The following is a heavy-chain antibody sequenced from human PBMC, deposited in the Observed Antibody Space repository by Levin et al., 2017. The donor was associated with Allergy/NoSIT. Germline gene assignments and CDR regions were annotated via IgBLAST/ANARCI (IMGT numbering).Heavy chain of an antibody. CDR1: GFTFSSSA. CDR2: MNSNGNTI. V-gene: IGHV3-64D*06. Sequence: GESLKISCSASGFTFSSSAMHWVRQAPGKGLEYVSGMNSNGNTIYYADSVKDRFTISRNNSKNTLYLQMSSLRAEHTAVYYFAYGSGSATEWDYWGRGALVTVSS. D-gene: IGHD3-10*01. CDR3: AYGSGSATEWDY. J-gene: IGHJ4*02.